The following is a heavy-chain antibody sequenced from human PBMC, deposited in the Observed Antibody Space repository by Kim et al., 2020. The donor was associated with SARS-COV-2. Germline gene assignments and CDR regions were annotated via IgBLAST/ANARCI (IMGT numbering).Heavy chain of an antibody. CDR3: ARQRRENIAAACI. J-gene: IGHJ4*02. Sequence: SETLSLTCTVSGGSISSSSYYWGWIRQPPGKGLEWIGSIYYSGSTYYNPSLKSRVTISVDTSKNQFSLKLSSVTAADTAVYYCARQRRENIAAACIWGQPTLVTVSS. CDR1: GGSISSSSYY. CDR2: IYYSGST. D-gene: IGHD6-13*01. V-gene: IGHV4-39*01.